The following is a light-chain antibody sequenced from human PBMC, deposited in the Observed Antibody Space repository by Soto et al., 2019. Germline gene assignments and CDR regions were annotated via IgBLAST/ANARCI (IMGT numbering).Light chain of an antibody. CDR1: QSLVHSDGIAY. CDR3: MQGTHWPIN. J-gene: IGKJ5*01. V-gene: IGKV2-30*02. CDR2: KVS. Sequence: DIVMTQSPLSLPVTPGEPASISCMSNQSLVHSDGIAYFSWFQQRPGRSPRRLIYKVSNRDSGVPARFSGSGSGTDFALKISRVEAEDVGVYYCMQGTHWPINFGQGTRLEIK.